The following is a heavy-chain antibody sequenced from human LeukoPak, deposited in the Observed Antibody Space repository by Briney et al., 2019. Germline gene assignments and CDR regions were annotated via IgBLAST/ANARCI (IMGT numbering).Heavy chain of an antibody. Sequence: TGGSLRLSCAASGFSFATYAMTWVRQAPGKGLEWVAVIWYDGSNKYYADSVKGRFTISRDNSKNTLYLQMNSLRAEDTAVYYCARDPGDGWFDPWGQGTLVTVSS. V-gene: IGHV3-33*08. CDR1: GFSFATYA. J-gene: IGHJ5*02. CDR2: IWYDGSNK. D-gene: IGHD1-1*01. CDR3: ARDPGDGWFDP.